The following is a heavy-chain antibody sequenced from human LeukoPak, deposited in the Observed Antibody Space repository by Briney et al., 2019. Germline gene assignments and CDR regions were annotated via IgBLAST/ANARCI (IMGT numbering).Heavy chain of an antibody. CDR1: GFTFSSYA. CDR3: AKGVRMVRGAVDAFDI. V-gene: IGHV3-23*01. J-gene: IGHJ3*02. D-gene: IGHD3-10*01. Sequence: GGSLRLSCAASGFTFSSYAMSRVRRAPGTGLEWVSTISGSGGSTYYADSVKGRFTLSRDNSKNTLYLQMNSLRAEDTAIYYCAKGVRMVRGAVDAFDIWGQGTTVTVSS. CDR2: ISGSGGST.